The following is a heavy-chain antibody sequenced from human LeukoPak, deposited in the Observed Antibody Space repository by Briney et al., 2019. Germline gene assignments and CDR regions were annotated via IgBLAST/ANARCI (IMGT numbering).Heavy chain of an antibody. CDR2: IWFDGSNK. D-gene: IGHD3-22*01. Sequence: GGSLRLSCAASGFTFSDYGMHWVRQPPGKGLEWVAVIWFDGSNKYYADSVRGRFTVSRDDSKHTVYLQMNSLRAEDTAVYYCARDFDSTGYYPFDLPDYWGQGTLVTVSS. J-gene: IGHJ4*02. CDR1: GFTFSDYG. CDR3: ARDFDSTGYYPFDLPDY. V-gene: IGHV3-33*01.